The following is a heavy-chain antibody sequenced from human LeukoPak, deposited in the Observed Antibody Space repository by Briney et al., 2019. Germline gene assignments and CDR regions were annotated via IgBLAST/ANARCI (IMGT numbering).Heavy chain of an antibody. CDR2: IGSSGSTI. J-gene: IGHJ4*02. V-gene: IGHV3-48*03. Sequence: GGSLRLSCAASGFTFSTYEMNWVRQAPGKGLEWVSYIGSSGSTIYYAGSVKGRFTVSRDNAKNSLYLQMNSLRAEDTAVYYCAKSGVAAAGTGAYWEQGTLVTVSS. CDR1: GFTFSTYE. CDR3: AKSGVAAAGTGAY. D-gene: IGHD6-13*01.